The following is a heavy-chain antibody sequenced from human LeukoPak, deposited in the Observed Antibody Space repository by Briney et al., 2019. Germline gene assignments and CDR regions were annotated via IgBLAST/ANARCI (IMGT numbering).Heavy chain of an antibody. J-gene: IGHJ4*02. V-gene: IGHV4-34*01. CDR1: GGSFSGYY. CDR2: INHSGST. Sequence: SETLSLTCAVHGGSFSGYYWSWIRQPPGKGLEWIGEINHSGSTNYNPSLKSRVTISVDTSKNQFSLKLSSVTAADTAVYYCARLVLPRLRRVIDYWGQGTLVTVSS. D-gene: IGHD3-10*01. CDR3: ARLVLPRLRRVIDY.